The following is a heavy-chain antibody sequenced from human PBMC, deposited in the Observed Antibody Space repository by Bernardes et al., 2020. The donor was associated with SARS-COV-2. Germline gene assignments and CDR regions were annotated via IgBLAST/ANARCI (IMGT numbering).Heavy chain of an antibody. Sequence: GSLRLSCAASGFTFSSYAMHWVRQAPGKGLEWVAVISYDGSNKYYADSVKGRFTISRDNPKNTLYLQMNSLRAEDTAVYYCARANYGNYYYYGMDVWGQGTTVTVSS. J-gene: IGHJ6*02. D-gene: IGHD4-17*01. CDR2: ISYDGSNK. CDR3: ARANYGNYYYYGMDV. CDR1: GFTFSSYA. V-gene: IGHV3-30-3*01.